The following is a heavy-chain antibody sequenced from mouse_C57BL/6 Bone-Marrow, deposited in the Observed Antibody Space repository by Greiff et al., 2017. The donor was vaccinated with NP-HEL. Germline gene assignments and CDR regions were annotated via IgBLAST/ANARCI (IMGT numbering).Heavy chain of an antibody. CDR1: GYTFTNYW. V-gene: IGHV1-63*01. CDR3: ARWDGYLQFAY. D-gene: IGHD2-3*01. CDR2: IYPGGGYT. Sequence: VQLQESGAELVRPGTSVKMSCKASGYTFTNYWIGWAKQRPGHGLEWIGDIYPGGGYTNYNEKFKGKATLTADKSSSTAYMQFSSLTSEDSAIYYCARWDGYLQFAYWGQGTLVTVSA. J-gene: IGHJ3*01.